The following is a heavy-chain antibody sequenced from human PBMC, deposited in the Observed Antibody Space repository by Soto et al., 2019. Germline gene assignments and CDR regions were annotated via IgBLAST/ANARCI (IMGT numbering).Heavy chain of an antibody. Sequence: GVSLRLSCAASGFTFSSYAMHWVRQAPGKGLEWVAVISYDGSNKYYADSVKGRFTISRDNSKNTLYLQMNSLRAEDTAVYYCARDIRQLVRYYHSGMDVWGKGTTVTVSX. J-gene: IGHJ6*04. CDR3: ARDIRQLVRYYHSGMDV. V-gene: IGHV3-30-3*01. CDR1: GFTFSSYA. CDR2: ISYDGSNK. D-gene: IGHD6-13*01.